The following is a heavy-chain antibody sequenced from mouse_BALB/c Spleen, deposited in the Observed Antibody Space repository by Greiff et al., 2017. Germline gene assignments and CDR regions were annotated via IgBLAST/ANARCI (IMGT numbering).Heavy chain of an antibody. Sequence: EVNVVESGGGLVQPGGSLKLSCAASGFTFSSYGMSWVRQTPDKRLELVATINSNGGSTYYPDSVKGRFTISRDNAKNTLYLQMSSLKSEDTAMYYCARPYDGYAMDYWGQGTSVTVSS. V-gene: IGHV5-6-3*01. CDR2: INSNGGST. CDR1: GFTFSSYG. CDR3: ARPYDGYAMDY. D-gene: IGHD2-12*01. J-gene: IGHJ4*01.